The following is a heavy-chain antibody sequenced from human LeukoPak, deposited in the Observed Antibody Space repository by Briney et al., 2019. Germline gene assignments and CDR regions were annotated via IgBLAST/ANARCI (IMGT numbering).Heavy chain of an antibody. Sequence: ASVRVSCKASGGTYSSYAISWVRQAPGQGLEWMGGIIPIFGTANYAQKFQGRVTITADESTSTAYMELSSLRSEDTAVYYCATDLYSSGWGGFDYWGQGTLVTVSS. D-gene: IGHD6-19*01. CDR1: GGTYSSYA. CDR2: IIPIFGTA. CDR3: ATDLYSSGWGGFDY. V-gene: IGHV1-69*13. J-gene: IGHJ4*02.